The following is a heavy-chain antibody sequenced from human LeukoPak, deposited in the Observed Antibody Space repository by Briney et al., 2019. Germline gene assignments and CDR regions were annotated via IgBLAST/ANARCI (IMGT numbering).Heavy chain of an antibody. V-gene: IGHV3-33*06. Sequence: GGSLRLSCAASGFTFSSYGMHWVRQAPGKGPEWVAVIWYDGSNKYYADSVKGRFTISRDNSKNTLYLQMNSLRAEDTAVYYCAKDESGSYLDYWGQGTLVTVSS. D-gene: IGHD1-26*01. CDR2: IWYDGSNK. J-gene: IGHJ4*02. CDR1: GFTFSSYG. CDR3: AKDESGSYLDY.